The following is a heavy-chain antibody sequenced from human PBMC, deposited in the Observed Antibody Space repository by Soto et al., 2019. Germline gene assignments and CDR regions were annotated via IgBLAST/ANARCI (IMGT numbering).Heavy chain of an antibody. D-gene: IGHD6-19*01. CDR3: AGPSSGWSAHTGPGYFDL. CDR2: IYSGGST. Sequence: EVQLVETGGGLIQPGGSLRLSCAASGFTVSSNYMSWVRQAPGKGLEWVSVIYSGGSTYYADSVKGRFTISRDNSNNTLYLQMNSLRAEDTAVYYCAGPSSGWSAHTGPGYFDLWGRGTLVTVSS. CDR1: GFTVSSNY. V-gene: IGHV3-53*02. J-gene: IGHJ2*01.